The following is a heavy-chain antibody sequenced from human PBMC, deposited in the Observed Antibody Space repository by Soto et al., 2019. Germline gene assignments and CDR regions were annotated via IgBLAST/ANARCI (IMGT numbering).Heavy chain of an antibody. Sequence: PSETLSLTCTVSGGSISSGGYYWSWIRQHPGKGLEWIGYIYYSGSTYYNPSLKSRVTISVDTSKNQFSLKLSSVTAADTAVYYCARXNRYCSGGSCYYNWFDPWGQGTLVTVSS. CDR2: IYYSGST. D-gene: IGHD2-15*01. CDR3: ARXNRYCSGGSCYYNWFDP. J-gene: IGHJ5*02. CDR1: GGSISSGGYY. V-gene: IGHV4-31*03.